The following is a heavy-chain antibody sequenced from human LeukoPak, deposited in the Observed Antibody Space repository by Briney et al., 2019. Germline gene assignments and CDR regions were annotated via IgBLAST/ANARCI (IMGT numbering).Heavy chain of an antibody. CDR3: ARVRGYSSGWYAVWFDP. CDR1: GGTFSSYA. J-gene: IGHJ5*02. V-gene: IGHV1-69*06. Sequence: ASVKVSCKASGGTFSSYAISWVRQAPGQGLDWMGGIIPIFGTANYAQKFQGRVTITADKSTSTAYMELSSLRSEDTAVYYCARVRGYSSGWYAVWFDPWGQGTLVTVSS. CDR2: IIPIFGTA. D-gene: IGHD6-19*01.